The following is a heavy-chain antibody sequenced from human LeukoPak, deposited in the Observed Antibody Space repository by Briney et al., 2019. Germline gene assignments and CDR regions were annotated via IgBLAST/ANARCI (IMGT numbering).Heavy chain of an antibody. CDR1: GYTFTGYY. CDR2: INPNSGGT. V-gene: IGHV1-2*02. D-gene: IGHD5-12*01. CDR3: ARARRYSGYDPGSGLTTSSSFGY. Sequence: ASVKVSCKTSGYTFTGYYMHWVRQAPGHGLEWMGWINPNSGGTNYAQKFQGRVTMTRDTSISTACMELSRLRSDDTAVYYCARARRYSGYDPGSGLTTSSSFGYWGQGTLVTVSS. J-gene: IGHJ4*02.